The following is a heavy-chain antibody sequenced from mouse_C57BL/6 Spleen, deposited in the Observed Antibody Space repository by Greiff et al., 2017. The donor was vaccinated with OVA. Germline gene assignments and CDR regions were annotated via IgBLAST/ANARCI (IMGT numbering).Heavy chain of an antibody. CDR2: IYPGSGNT. D-gene: IGHD2-1*01. Sequence: QVQLQQSGPELVKPGASVKISCKASGYSFTSYYIHWVKQRPGQGLEWIGWIYPGSGNTKYNEKFKGKATLTADTSSSTAYMQLSSLTSDDAAVYYCARWGNYYFDYWGQGTTLTVSS. CDR3: ARWGNYYFDY. J-gene: IGHJ2*01. V-gene: IGHV1-66*01. CDR1: GYSFTSYY.